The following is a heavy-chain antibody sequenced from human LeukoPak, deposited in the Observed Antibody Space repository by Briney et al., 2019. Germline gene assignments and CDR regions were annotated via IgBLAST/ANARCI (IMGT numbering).Heavy chain of an antibody. CDR3: AREVEVVPATMGAYYYYYMDV. CDR1: GFTISNNW. V-gene: IGHV3-74*01. D-gene: IGHD2-2*01. Sequence: GSLRLSSAASGFTISNNWRHWGCHAPGKGLVWGSRIKSAGRRTSYADSVKGRFTISRDNAKNTLYLQMNSLRPDDTAVYYCAREVEVVPATMGAYYYYYMDVWGKGTTVTVSS. CDR2: IKSAGRRT. J-gene: IGHJ6*03.